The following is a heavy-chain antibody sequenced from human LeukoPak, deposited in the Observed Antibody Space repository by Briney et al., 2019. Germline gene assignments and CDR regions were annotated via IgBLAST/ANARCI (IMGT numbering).Heavy chain of an antibody. D-gene: IGHD3-10*01. CDR3: ARDPMVRGLDY. CDR2: IYTSGST. V-gene: IGHV4-61*02. J-gene: IGHJ4*02. CDR1: GGSISSGSYY. Sequence: SETLSLTCTVSGGSISSGSYYWSWIRQPAGKGLEWIGRIYTSGSTNYNPSLKSRVTISVDTSKNQFSLKLSSVTAADTAVYYCARDPMVRGLDYWGQGTLVTVSS.